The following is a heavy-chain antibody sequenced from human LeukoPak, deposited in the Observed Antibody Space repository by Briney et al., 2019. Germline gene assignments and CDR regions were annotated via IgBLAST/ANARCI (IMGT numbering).Heavy chain of an antibody. CDR1: DGSISSGSYY. Sequence: SETLSLTCTVSDGSISSGSYYWGWIRQPPGKGLEWIGSIYHSGSTYYNPSLKSRVTISVDTSKNQFSLKLSSVTAADTAVYYCARNAFTNPIAAPLLAQKQRDPEILNWFDPWGQGTLVTVSS. D-gene: IGHD6-6*01. J-gene: IGHJ5*02. CDR2: IYHSGST. CDR3: ARNAFTNPIAAPLLAQKQRDPEILNWFDP. V-gene: IGHV4-39*07.